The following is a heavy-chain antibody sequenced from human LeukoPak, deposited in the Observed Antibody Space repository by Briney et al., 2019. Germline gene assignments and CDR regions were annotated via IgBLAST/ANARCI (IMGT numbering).Heavy chain of an antibody. CDR2: INHSGST. CDR1: GGSYSNYH. V-gene: IGHV4-34*01. D-gene: IGHD2-2*01. J-gene: IGHJ4*02. CDR3: ARGLVVPAALPFDY. Sequence: PSETLSLTCAVSGGSYSNYHWIWIRQSPGKGLEWIGEINHSGSTNYNPSLKSRVTISVDTSKNQFSLKLSSVTAADTAVYYCARGLVVPAALPFDYWGQGTLVTVSS.